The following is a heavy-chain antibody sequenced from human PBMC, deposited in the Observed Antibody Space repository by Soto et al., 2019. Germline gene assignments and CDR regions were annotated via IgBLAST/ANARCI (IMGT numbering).Heavy chain of an antibody. J-gene: IGHJ6*02. V-gene: IGHV4-34*01. CDR3: ARGLNYYDSSGSRYYYYYYGMDV. CDR1: GGSFSGYY. Sequence: SETLSLTCAVYGGSFSGYYWSWIRQPPGKGLEWIGEINHSGSTNYNPSIKSRVTISVDTSKNQFSLKLSSVTAADTAVYYCARGLNYYDSSGSRYYYYYYGMDVWGQGTTVTVSS. D-gene: IGHD3-22*01. CDR2: INHSGST.